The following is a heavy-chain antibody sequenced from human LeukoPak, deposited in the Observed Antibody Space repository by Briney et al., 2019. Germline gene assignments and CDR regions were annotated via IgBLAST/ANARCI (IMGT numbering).Heavy chain of an antibody. V-gene: IGHV4-34*01. CDR2: INHSGST. CDR3: ARRPVGYYGSKQFDY. D-gene: IGHD3-10*01. J-gene: IGHJ4*02. CDR1: GGSFSGYY. Sequence: SETLSLTCAVYGGSFSGYYWSWIRQPPGKGLEWIGEINHSGSTNYNPSLKSRVTISVDTSKNQFSLKLSSVTAADTAVYYCARRPVGYYGSKQFDYWGQGTLVTVSS.